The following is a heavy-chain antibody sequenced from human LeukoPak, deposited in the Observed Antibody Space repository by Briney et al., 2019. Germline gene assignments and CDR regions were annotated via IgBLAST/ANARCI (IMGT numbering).Heavy chain of an antibody. V-gene: IGHV3-33*01. CDR2: IWYDGSNK. Sequence: PGGSLRLSCAASGFTFRNYGMHWVRQAPGKGLEWVTTIWYDGSNKYYAASVKGRFITSRDNSKNTLYLQMNSLRAEDTAVYYCATVRGCGGDCYYLDYWGQGTLVTVSS. CDR3: ATVRGCGGDCYYLDY. CDR1: GFTFRNYG. J-gene: IGHJ4*02. D-gene: IGHD2-21*02.